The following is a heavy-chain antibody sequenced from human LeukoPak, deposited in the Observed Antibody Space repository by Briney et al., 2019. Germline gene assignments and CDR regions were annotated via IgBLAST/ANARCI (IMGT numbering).Heavy chain of an antibody. Sequence: SETLSLTCTVSGGSISSYYWSWIRQPPGKGLEWIGYIYYSGSTNYNPSLKSRVTISVDTSKTHFFLKLTSVTAADTAVYYCASVRFVDWIYVGYMDVWGKGTTVTVSS. CDR1: GGSISSYY. J-gene: IGHJ6*03. CDR3: ASVRFVDWIYVGYMDV. V-gene: IGHV4-59*12. CDR2: IYYSGST. D-gene: IGHD3/OR15-3a*01.